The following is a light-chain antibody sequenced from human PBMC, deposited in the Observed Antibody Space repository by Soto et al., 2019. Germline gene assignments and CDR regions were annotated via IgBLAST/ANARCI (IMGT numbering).Light chain of an antibody. CDR2: AAS. Sequence: AIRMTQSPSSLSASTGDRVTITCRASQGISSYLAWYQQKPGKAPKLLIYAASTLQSGVPSRFSGSGSGTDFTLTISCLQSEDFATYYCQQYYSYLGTFGQGTKGDIK. V-gene: IGKV1-8*01. CDR1: QGISSY. J-gene: IGKJ1*01. CDR3: QQYYSYLGT.